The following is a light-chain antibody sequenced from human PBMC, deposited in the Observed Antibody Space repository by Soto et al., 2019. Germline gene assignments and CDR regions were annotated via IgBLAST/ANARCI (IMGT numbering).Light chain of an antibody. V-gene: IGKV2-28*01. J-gene: IGKJ1*01. Sequence: DVVMTQSPLSLPVIPGEPASISCRSSQTLLHSNGHNYLDWYLQKPGQSPQLLIYLGSNRASGVPDRFSGSGSGTELTLKISRVEAEDVGIYYCMQTRQTPTWTFCQGTKVDIK. CDR2: LGS. CDR3: MQTRQTPTWT. CDR1: QTLLHSNGHNY.